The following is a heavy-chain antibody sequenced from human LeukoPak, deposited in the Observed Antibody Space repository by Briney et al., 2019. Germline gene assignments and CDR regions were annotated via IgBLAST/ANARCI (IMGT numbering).Heavy chain of an antibody. V-gene: IGHV4-39*06. D-gene: IGHD2-21*01. CDR1: GGSISSSSYY. CDR2: IYTSGST. Sequence: SETLSLTCTVSGGSISSSSYYWGWIRQPPGKGLEWIGRIYTSGSTNYSPSLDSRLTISLDTSKKQFTLKLTSVTAADTAVYYCAREGYDCGGDCFFDSWGQGTLVTVSS. CDR3: AREGYDCGGDCFFDS. J-gene: IGHJ4*02.